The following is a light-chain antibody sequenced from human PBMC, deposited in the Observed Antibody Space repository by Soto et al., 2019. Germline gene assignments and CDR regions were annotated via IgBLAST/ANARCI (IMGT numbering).Light chain of an antibody. J-gene: IGKJ2*01. V-gene: IGKV1-39*01. CDR1: QRISTY. CDR2: AAS. Sequence: DIQMPQSPSSLSASVGDRVTITCRASQRISTYLSWYQQKPGKAPKLLTYAASNLQGGVPSRFSGSGSGTDFTLTISSLQPEDFATYYCQQSHRTPETVGQGTKLEI. CDR3: QQSHRTPET.